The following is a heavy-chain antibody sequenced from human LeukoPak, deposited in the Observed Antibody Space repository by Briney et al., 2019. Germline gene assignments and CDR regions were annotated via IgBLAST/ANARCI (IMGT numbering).Heavy chain of an antibody. V-gene: IGHV4-59*01. J-gene: IGHJ4*02. CDR3: ARGYDSSGYYFDY. Sequence: SETLSLTCTVSGVSISSYYWTWIRQPPGKGLEWIGYIYYSGSPNYNPSLKSRVTTSVDTSKNQFSLRLSSVTAADTAVYYCARGYDSSGYYFDYWGQGALVTVSS. CDR1: GVSISSYY. CDR2: IYYSGSP. D-gene: IGHD3-22*01.